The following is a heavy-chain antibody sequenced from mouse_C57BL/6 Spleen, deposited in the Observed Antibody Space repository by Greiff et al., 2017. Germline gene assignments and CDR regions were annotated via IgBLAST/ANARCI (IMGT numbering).Heavy chain of an antibody. Sequence: QVQLQQPGAELVMPGASVKLSCKASGYTFTSYWMHWVKQRPGQGLEWIGEIDPSDSNTNYNQKFKGKSTLTVDKSSSTAYMQLSSLTSEDSAVYYCARSMPFGNYEAMDYWGKGTTVTVSS. D-gene: IGHD2-1*01. CDR1: GYTFTSYW. CDR2: IDPSDSNT. J-gene: IGHJ4*01. CDR3: ARSMPFGNYEAMDY. V-gene: IGHV1-69*01.